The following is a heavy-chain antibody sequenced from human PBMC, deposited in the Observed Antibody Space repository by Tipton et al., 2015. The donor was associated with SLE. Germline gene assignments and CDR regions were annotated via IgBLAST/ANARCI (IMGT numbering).Heavy chain of an antibody. CDR2: IYSTGWT. CDR1: GFTVSVNY. D-gene: IGHD1-26*01. Sequence: SLRLSCAASGFTVSVNYISWVRQAPGEGLEWVSLIYSTGWTSYADSVKGRFTISRDTSRNTLYLQMNSLRAEDTAVYYCARDDSGGHEYWGQGALVTVSS. V-gene: IGHV3-66*01. CDR3: ARDDSGGHEY. J-gene: IGHJ4*02.